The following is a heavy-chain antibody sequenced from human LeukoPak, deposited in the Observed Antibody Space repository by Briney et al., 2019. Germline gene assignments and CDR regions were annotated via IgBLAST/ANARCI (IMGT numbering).Heavy chain of an antibody. J-gene: IGHJ4*02. CDR1: GVSISSYY. Sequence: SETLSLTCTVSGVSISSYYWSWIRQPPGKGLEWVWYIYYSGSTNYNPSLTSRVTISKDTSNNHFSLQLSSVITAHTAVYYCARFRGGYDSAGYYFDYWGQGALVTVSS. V-gene: IGHV4-59*12. CDR3: ARFRGGYDSAGYYFDY. CDR2: IYYSGST. D-gene: IGHD5-12*01.